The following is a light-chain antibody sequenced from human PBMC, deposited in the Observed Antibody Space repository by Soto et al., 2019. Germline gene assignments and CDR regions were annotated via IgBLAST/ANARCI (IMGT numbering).Light chain of an antibody. CDR1: QSVNNY. J-gene: IGKJ5*01. CDR2: DAS. CDR3: QQRSDWSPIT. Sequence: EIVLTQSPATLSLSPGETATLSCRASQSVNNYLAWYQQKSGQAPRLLIYDASNRATGIPARFSGSGSGTDFTLTIISLEPEDFAIYYCQQRSDWSPITFGQGTRLEIK. V-gene: IGKV3-11*01.